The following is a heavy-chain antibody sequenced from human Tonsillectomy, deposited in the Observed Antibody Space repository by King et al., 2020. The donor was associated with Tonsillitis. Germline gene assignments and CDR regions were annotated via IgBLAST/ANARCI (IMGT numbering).Heavy chain of an antibody. CDR3: ARFYLSWTHIDF. J-gene: IGHJ4*02. V-gene: IGHV4-39*06. Sequence: LQLQESGPGLVKPSETLSLTCTVSGGSISSSRYYWGGSRQPPGKGVEGIGNIYYIGSTYYKPSIKSRVTISVDTSKNQWAMKLSSVTAADTAVYYCARFYLSWTHIDFWGQGTLVTVSS. CDR2: IYYIGST. CDR1: GGSISSSRYY. D-gene: IGHD3/OR15-3a*01.